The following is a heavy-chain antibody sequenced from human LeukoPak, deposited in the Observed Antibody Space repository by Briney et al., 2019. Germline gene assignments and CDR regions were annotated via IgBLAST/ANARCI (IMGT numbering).Heavy chain of an antibody. CDR2: IYRSGST. D-gene: IGHD5-18*01. CDR3: ARESGYNYGPFYYYYYMDV. J-gene: IGHJ6*03. Sequence: SETLSLTCTVSGGPISSGSYYWTWIRQPAGKGLEWIGRIYRSGSTNYNPSLKSRATISVDKSKNQFSLKLSSVTAADTAVYYCARESGYNYGPFYYYYYMDVWGKGTTVTVSS. V-gene: IGHV4-61*02. CDR1: GGPISSGSYY.